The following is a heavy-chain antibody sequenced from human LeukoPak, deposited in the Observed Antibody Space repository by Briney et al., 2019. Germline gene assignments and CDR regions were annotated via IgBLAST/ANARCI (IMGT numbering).Heavy chain of an antibody. CDR2: INPSGGST. J-gene: IGHJ4*02. CDR3: ARVARLGYFDY. CDR1: GYTFTSYY. Sequence: ASVKVSCKASGYTFTSYYMHWVRQAPGQGLEWMGIINPSGGSTSYAQKFQGRVTMTRDTSTSTVYMELSSLRSEDTAVYHCARVARLGYFDYWGQGTLVTVSS. V-gene: IGHV1-46*01. D-gene: IGHD2-15*01.